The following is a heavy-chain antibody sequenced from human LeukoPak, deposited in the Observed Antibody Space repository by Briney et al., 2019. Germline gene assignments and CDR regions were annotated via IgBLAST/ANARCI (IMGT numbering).Heavy chain of an antibody. CDR2: IYYSGST. CDR3: ARQWIPHAFDI. D-gene: IGHD5-18*01. J-gene: IGHJ3*02. V-gene: IGHV4-39*01. CDR1: GGSISSSSYY. Sequence: PSETLSLTCTVSGGSISSSSYYWGWIRQPPGKGLEWIVSIYYSGSTYYNPSLKSRVTISVYTSKNQFSLKLSSVTAADTAVYYCARQWIPHAFDIWGQGTMVTVSS.